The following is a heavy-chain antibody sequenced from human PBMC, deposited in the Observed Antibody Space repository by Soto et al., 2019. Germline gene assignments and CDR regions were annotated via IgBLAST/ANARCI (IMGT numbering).Heavy chain of an antibody. J-gene: IGHJ4*02. V-gene: IGHV4-34*01. CDR1: GGSFSGYY. Sequence: QVQLQQWGAGLLKPSETLSLTCAVYGGSFSGYYWSLIRQPPGKGLEWIGEINHRGITNYNPSLKSRVTLSVDTSKNQFSLNMSSVTAAETAVFYCARGRAIPLAGSFDFWGQGTLVTVSS. CDR2: INHRGIT. D-gene: IGHD6-19*01. CDR3: ARGRAIPLAGSFDF.